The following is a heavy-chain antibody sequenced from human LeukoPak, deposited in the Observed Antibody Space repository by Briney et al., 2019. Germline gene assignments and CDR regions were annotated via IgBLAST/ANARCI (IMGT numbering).Heavy chain of an antibody. CDR3: ARESVDIVANYFDY. CDR1: GFTFSSYA. J-gene: IGHJ4*02. V-gene: IGHV3-30-3*01. CDR2: ISYDGSNK. D-gene: IGHD5-12*01. Sequence: PGGSLRLSCAASGFTFSSYAMHWGRQAPGKGLEWVAVISYDGSNKYYADSVKGRFTISRDNSKNTLYLQMNSLRAEDTAVYYCARESVDIVANYFDYWGQGTLVTVSS.